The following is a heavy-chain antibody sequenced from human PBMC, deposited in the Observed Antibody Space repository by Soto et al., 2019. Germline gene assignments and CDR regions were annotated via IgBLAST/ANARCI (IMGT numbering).Heavy chain of an antibody. Sequence: VQLVESGGGLVQPGGSLRVSCAASGFTVTNNYMSWVRQAPGKGLEWVSVIYSGGTTDYADSVKGRFTISRDNSKNTLNLQMNSLRADDTAVYYCTRDRSSGWNEYWGQGTLVTVSS. CDR2: IYSGGTT. V-gene: IGHV3-66*01. CDR3: TRDRSSGWNEY. D-gene: IGHD6-19*01. CDR1: GFTVTNNY. J-gene: IGHJ4*02.